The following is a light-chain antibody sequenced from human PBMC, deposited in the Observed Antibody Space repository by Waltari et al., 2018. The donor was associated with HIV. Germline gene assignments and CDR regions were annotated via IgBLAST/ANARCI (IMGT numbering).Light chain of an antibody. CDR3: VVWDDSLSGVV. Sequence: QSVVTQSPSASGTPGQSVTISCSGSSSTIGSNNVFCYQHLPGTAPKLLIDRDNQRPSGVPDRISGSRSGTSASLAISGLRSEDEAVYYCVVWDDSLSGVVFGGGTSLTVL. CDR2: RDN. J-gene: IGLJ2*01. V-gene: IGLV1-47*01. CDR1: SSTIGSNN.